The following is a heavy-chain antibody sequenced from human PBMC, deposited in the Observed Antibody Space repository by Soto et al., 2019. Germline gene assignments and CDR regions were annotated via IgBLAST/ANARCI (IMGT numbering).Heavy chain of an antibody. CDR3: ARDRLEYSSSTRVSYYYGMDV. CDR1: GFTFSSYA. Sequence: GGSLRLSCAASGFTFSSYAMPWVRQAPGKGLEWAAVISYDGSNKYYADSVKGRFTISRDNSKNTLYLQMNSLRAEDTAVYYCARDRLEYSSSTRVSYYYGMDVWGQGTTVTVSS. J-gene: IGHJ6*02. D-gene: IGHD6-6*01. V-gene: IGHV3-30-3*01. CDR2: ISYDGSNK.